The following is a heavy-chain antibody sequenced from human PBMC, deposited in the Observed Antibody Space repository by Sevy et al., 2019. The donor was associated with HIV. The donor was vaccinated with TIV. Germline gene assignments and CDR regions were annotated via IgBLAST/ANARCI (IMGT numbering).Heavy chain of an antibody. CDR2: ISSSSSTK. D-gene: IGHD6-6*01. CDR3: ATRSSGRGYYYYGMDV. V-gene: IGHV3-48*01. Sequence: GGSLRLSCAASGFTFSNYNMNWVRQAPGKGLEWVSYISSSSSTKYYADSVKGRFTISRDNAKNPLYLQMNSLRAEDTAVYYCATRSSGRGYYYYGMDVWGQGTTVTVSS. J-gene: IGHJ6*02. CDR1: GFTFSNYN.